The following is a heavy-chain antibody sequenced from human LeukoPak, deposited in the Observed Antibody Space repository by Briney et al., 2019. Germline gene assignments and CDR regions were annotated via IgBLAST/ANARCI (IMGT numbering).Heavy chain of an antibody. CDR2: ISYDGSNK. Sequence: PGGSLRLSCAASGFTFSSYAMHWVRQAPGKGLEWVAVISYDGSNKYYADSVKGRFTISRDNSKNTLYLQMNSLRAEDTAVYYCARDLEFGYSSGWYDYWGQGTLVTVSS. CDR3: ARDLEFGYSSGWYDY. CDR1: GFTFSSYA. D-gene: IGHD6-19*01. V-gene: IGHV3-30-3*01. J-gene: IGHJ4*02.